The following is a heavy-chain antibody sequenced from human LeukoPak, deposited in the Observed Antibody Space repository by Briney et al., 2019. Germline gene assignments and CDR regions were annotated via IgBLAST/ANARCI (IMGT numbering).Heavy chain of an antibody. CDR3: AREMDDILTGYGLDY. CDR2: ISSTGSYI. D-gene: IGHD3-9*01. Sequence: PGGSLRLSCAASGFTFSTYDVHWVRQAPGKGLEWVSSISSTGSYIFYADSVKGRFTISRDNAKNSLYLQINSLRAEDTAVYYCAREMDDILTGYGLDYWGQGTLVTVSS. J-gene: IGHJ4*02. V-gene: IGHV3-21*01. CDR1: GFTFSTYD.